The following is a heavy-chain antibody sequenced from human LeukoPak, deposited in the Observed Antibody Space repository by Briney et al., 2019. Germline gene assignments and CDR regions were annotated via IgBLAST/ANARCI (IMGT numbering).Heavy chain of an antibody. J-gene: IGHJ5*02. CDR3: ARAGYSSSWYPP. Sequence: GASVKVSCKASGYTFTSYDINWVRQASGQGLEWMGWMNPNSGNTGYAQKFQGRVTMTRNTSISTAYMELSSLRSEDTAVYYCARAGYSSSWYPPWGQGTLVTVSS. D-gene: IGHD6-13*01. CDR2: MNPNSGNT. CDR1: GYTFTSYD. V-gene: IGHV1-8*01.